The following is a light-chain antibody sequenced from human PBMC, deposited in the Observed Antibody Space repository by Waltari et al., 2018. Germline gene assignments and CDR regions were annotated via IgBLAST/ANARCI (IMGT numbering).Light chain of an antibody. CDR2: GAS. J-gene: IGKJ5*01. CDR3: QQYKTYPIT. CDR1: QDITTY. Sequence: DIQMTQSPSSLSASVGDRVTITCRASQDITTYLAWFQQQPGKAPKSLIYGASSLQSGVSSNFSGSGSGTDFTLTISSLQPEDFATYYCQQYKTYPITFGQGTRLDIK. V-gene: IGKV1-16*02.